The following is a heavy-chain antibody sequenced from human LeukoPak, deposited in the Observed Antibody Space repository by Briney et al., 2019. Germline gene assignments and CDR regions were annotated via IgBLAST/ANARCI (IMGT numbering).Heavy chain of an antibody. CDR1: GGSISSGDYY. V-gene: IGHV4-30-4*01. D-gene: IGHD3-22*01. CDR3: ARDAYYYDTRAAFDI. J-gene: IGHJ3*02. Sequence: SETLSLTCIVSGGSISSGDYYWSWIRQPPGKGLEWIGYIYYSGSTYYNPSLKSRVTISVDTSKNQFSLKLSSVTAADTAVYYCARDAYYYDTRAAFDIWGQGTMVTVSS. CDR2: IYYSGST.